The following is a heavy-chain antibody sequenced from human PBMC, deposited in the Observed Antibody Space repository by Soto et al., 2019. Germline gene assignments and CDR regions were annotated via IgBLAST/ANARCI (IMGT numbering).Heavy chain of an antibody. CDR1: GFTFSSYS. CDR2: ISSSISYI. CDR3: ARKAVVAATKSGAFDI. V-gene: IGHV3-21*01. D-gene: IGHD2-15*01. J-gene: IGHJ3*02. Sequence: EVQLVESGGGLVKPGGSLRLSCAASGFTFSSYSMNWVRQAPGKGLEWVSSISSSISYIYYADSVKGRFTISRDNAKNSLYLQMNSRRAEDTAVYYCARKAVVAATKSGAFDIWGQGTMVTVSS.